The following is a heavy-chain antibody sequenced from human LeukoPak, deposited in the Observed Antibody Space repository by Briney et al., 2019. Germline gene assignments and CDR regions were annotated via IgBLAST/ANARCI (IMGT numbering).Heavy chain of an antibody. CDR1: GFTFSSYW. Sequence: PGGSLRLSCAASGFTFSSYWMSWVRQAPGKGLEWVANIKQDGSEKYYVDSVKGRFTISRDNAKNSLYLQMNSLRAEDTAVYYCAGVDYYGSGNYYYYGMDVWGQGTTVTVSS. V-gene: IGHV3-7*01. J-gene: IGHJ6*02. CDR3: AGVDYYGSGNYYYYGMDV. D-gene: IGHD3-10*01. CDR2: IKQDGSEK.